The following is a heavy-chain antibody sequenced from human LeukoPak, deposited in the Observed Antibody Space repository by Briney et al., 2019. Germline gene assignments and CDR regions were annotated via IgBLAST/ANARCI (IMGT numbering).Heavy chain of an antibody. CDR3: ARGGYYDSSGYYAY. V-gene: IGHV4-34*01. CDR1: GGSFSGYY. Sequence: SETLSLTCAVYGGSFSGYYWSWIRQSPGKGLEWIGEINRSGSTNYNPSLKSRVTISVDTSKNQFSLKLSSVTAADTAVYYCARGGYYDSSGYYAYWGQGTLVTVSS. D-gene: IGHD3-22*01. CDR2: INRSGST. J-gene: IGHJ4*02.